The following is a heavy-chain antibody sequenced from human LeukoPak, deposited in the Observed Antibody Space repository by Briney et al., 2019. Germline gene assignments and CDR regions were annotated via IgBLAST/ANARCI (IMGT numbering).Heavy chain of an antibody. Sequence: PGRSLRLSCTASGFTFGDYAMSWVRQAPGKGLEWVGFIRKKGFGGTTEYAASVKGRFTISRDDSKSIAYLQMNSLKTEDTAVSYCTRANCVNGVCYHFDYWGQGTLVTVSS. CDR1: GFTFGDYA. J-gene: IGHJ4*02. CDR3: TRANCVNGVCYHFDY. D-gene: IGHD2-8*01. CDR2: IRKKGFGGTT. V-gene: IGHV3-49*04.